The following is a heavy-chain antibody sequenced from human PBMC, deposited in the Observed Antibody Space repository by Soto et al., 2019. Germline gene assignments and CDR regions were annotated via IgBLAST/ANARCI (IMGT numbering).Heavy chain of an antibody. D-gene: IGHD3-3*01. CDR1: GYTFTSYG. V-gene: IGHV1-18*01. Sequence: GASVKVSSKASGYTFTSYGLSWVRQAAGQGLEWMGWISAYNGNTNYAQKLQGRVTMTTDTSTSTAYMELRSLRSDDTAVYYCARRHYDFWSGYPDYWGQGTLVTVSS. CDR3: ARRHYDFWSGYPDY. J-gene: IGHJ4*02. CDR2: ISAYNGNT.